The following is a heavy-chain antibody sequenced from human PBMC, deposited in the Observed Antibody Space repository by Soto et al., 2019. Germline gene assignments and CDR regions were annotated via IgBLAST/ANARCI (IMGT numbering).Heavy chain of an antibody. J-gene: IGHJ4*02. CDR2: ISAYNGNT. D-gene: IGHD3-10*01. V-gene: IGHV1-18*01. CDR3: ARAGLLWFGEFPNYFDY. Sequence: QVQLVQSGAEVKKPGASVKVSCKASGYTFTSYGISWVRQAPGQGLEWMGWISAYNGNTNYAQKLQGRVTMPTETSTSTDYMELRSLRSDDTAVYYCARAGLLWFGEFPNYFDYWGQGTLVTVSS. CDR1: GYTFTSYG.